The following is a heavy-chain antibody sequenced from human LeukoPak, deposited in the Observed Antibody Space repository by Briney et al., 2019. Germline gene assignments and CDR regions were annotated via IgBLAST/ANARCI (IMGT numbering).Heavy chain of an antibody. J-gene: IGHJ3*02. CDR1: GYTFTGYY. V-gene: IGHV1-2*02. CDR2: INPNSGGT. CDR3: ARGYCSGGSCYSVVFDI. Sequence: ASVKVSCKASGYTFTGYYMHWVRQAPGQGLEWMGWINPNSGGTNYAQRFQGRVTMTRDTSISTAYMELSRLRSDDTAVYYCARGYCSGGSCYSVVFDIWGQGTMVTVSS. D-gene: IGHD2-15*01.